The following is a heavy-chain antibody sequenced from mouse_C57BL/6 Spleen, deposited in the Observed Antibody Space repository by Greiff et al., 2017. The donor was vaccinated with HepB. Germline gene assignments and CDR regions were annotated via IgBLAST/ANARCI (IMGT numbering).Heavy chain of an antibody. CDR3: ASGDYYGSSYGYFDV. V-gene: IGHV1-62-2*01. CDR2: FYPGSGSI. CDR1: GYTFTEYT. J-gene: IGHJ1*03. Sequence: VQLQQSGAELVKPGASVKLSCKASGYTFTEYTIHWVKQRSGQGLEWIGWFYPGSGSIKYNEKFKDKATLTAAKSSSTVYMELSRLTSEDSAVYFCASGDYYGSSYGYFDVWGTGTTVTVSS. D-gene: IGHD1-1*01.